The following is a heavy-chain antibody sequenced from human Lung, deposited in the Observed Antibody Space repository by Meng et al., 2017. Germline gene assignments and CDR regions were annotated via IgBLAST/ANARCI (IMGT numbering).Heavy chain of an antibody. CDR2: LIAVFDKT. Sequence: VQLVQSGAEVKKPGSSVKVACKTSGGSCSTHTFSWVRQAPGQGLEWMGGLIAVFDKTKAAPRFQDRVTFTADESTSTAYMELSSLTFDATAVYFCARGRRNEPLFDYWGQGTLVTVSS. J-gene: IGHJ4*02. CDR1: GGSCSTHT. CDR3: ARGRRNEPLFDY. D-gene: IGHD1-14*01. V-gene: IGHV1-69*13.